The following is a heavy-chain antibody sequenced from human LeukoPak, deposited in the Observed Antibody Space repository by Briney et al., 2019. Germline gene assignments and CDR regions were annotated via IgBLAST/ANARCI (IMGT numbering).Heavy chain of an antibody. J-gene: IGHJ4*02. Sequence: SGGSLGLSCAASGFTFDDYAMHWVRQAPGKGLEWVSLISWDGGSTYYADSVKGRFTISRDNSKSSLYLQMNSLRAEDTALYYCAKDKGYSGSYNGYFDYWGQGTLVTVSS. CDR2: ISWDGGST. CDR1: GFTFDDYA. V-gene: IGHV3-43D*03. CDR3: AKDKGYSGSYNGYFDY. D-gene: IGHD1-26*01.